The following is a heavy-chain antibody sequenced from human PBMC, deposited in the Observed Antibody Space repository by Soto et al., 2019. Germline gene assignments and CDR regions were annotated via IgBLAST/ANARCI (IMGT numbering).Heavy chain of an antibody. J-gene: IGHJ5*02. CDR1: GGSFSGYY. CDR2: INHSGST. Sequence: SETLSLTCAVYGGSFSGYYWSWIRQPPGKGLEWIGEINHSGSTNYNPSLKSRVTISVDTSKNQFSLKLSSVTAADTAVYYCARGLQSSSSWRWFDPRGQGTLVTVSS. D-gene: IGHD6-13*01. V-gene: IGHV4-34*01. CDR3: ARGLQSSSSWRWFDP.